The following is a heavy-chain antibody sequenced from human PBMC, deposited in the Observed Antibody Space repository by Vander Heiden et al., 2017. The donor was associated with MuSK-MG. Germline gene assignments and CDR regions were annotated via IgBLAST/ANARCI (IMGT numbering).Heavy chain of an antibody. Sequence: EVQLVESGGGLVQPGGSLKLSCAASGFILSGSAMHWVRQASGKGLEWVGRIRTKANNYATEYAASVRGRFTISRDDSKNTAYLQLNSLKTEDTAVYYCSCQRGSAVPDYWGQGTLVTVSS. J-gene: IGHJ4*02. CDR3: SCQRGSAVPDY. D-gene: IGHD3-10*01. V-gene: IGHV3-73*02. CDR2: IRTKANNYAT. CDR1: GFILSGSA.